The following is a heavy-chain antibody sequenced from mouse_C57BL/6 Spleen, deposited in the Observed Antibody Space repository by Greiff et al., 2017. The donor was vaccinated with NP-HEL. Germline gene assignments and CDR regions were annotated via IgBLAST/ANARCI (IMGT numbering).Heavy chain of an antibody. V-gene: IGHV1-26*01. CDR3: AKNYYGSSYPYFDY. D-gene: IGHD1-1*01. Sequence: EVQLQQSGPELVKPGASVKISCKASGYTFTDYYMNWVKQSHGKSLEWIGDINPNNGGTSYNQKFKGKATLTVDKSSSTAYMELRSLTSEDSAVYYCAKNYYGSSYPYFDYWGQGTTLTVSS. CDR1: GYTFTDYY. J-gene: IGHJ2*01. CDR2: INPNNGGT.